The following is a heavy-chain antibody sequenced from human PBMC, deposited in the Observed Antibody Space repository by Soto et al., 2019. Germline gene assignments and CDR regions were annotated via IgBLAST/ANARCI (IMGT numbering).Heavy chain of an antibody. J-gene: IGHJ5*02. CDR2: ISAYNGNT. CDR3: ARETYYDFWSGYSGWFDP. D-gene: IGHD3-3*01. CDR1: GYTFTSYG. V-gene: IGHV1-18*01. Sequence: ASVKVSCKASGYTFTSYGISWVRQAPGQGLEWMGWISAYNGNTNYAQKLQGRVTMTTDTSTSTAYMELRSLRSDDTAVYCCARETYYDFWSGYSGWFDPWGQGTLVTVS.